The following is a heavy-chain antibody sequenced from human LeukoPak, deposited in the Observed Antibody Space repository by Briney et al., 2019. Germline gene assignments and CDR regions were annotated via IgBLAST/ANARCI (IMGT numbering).Heavy chain of an antibody. CDR3: ARHSASWYYFEY. D-gene: IGHD6-13*01. CDR1: GGSISTYY. Sequence: PSETLSLTCTVSGGSISTYYWSWIRQPPGKGLEGIAYIFYSGSTNYNPSLKSRVTISVDTSDNQFSLKLSSVTAADTAVYYCARHSASWYYFEYWGQGTLVTVSS. CDR2: IFYSGST. V-gene: IGHV4-59*08. J-gene: IGHJ4*02.